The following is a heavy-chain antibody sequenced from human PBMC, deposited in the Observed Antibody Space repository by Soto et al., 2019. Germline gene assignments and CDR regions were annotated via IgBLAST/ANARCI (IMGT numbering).Heavy chain of an antibody. J-gene: IGHJ4*02. CDR3: ARLRVLLWFGELFPDY. D-gene: IGHD3-10*01. V-gene: IGHV2-5*02. CDR2: IYWDDDK. Sequence: QITLKESGPPRVKPTQTLTLTCTFSGFSLSTSGVGVGWIRQPPGKALEWLALIYWDDDKRYSPSLKSRLTITKDTSKNQVVLTMTNMDPVDTATYYCARLRVLLWFGELFPDYWGQGTLVTVSS. CDR1: GFSLSTSGVG.